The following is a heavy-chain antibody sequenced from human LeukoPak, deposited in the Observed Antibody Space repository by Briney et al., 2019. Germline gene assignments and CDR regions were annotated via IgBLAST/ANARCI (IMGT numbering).Heavy chain of an antibody. J-gene: IGHJ6*02. D-gene: IGHD3-22*01. Sequence: GGSLRLSCAASGFTFSSYAMHWVRQAPGKGLEWVAVISYDGSNKCYADSVKGRFTISRDNSKNTLYLQMNSLRAEDTAVYYCARDPRITMIVVVITPMDVWGQGTTVTVSS. V-gene: IGHV3-30-3*01. CDR3: ARDPRITMIVVVITPMDV. CDR2: ISYDGSNK. CDR1: GFTFSSYA.